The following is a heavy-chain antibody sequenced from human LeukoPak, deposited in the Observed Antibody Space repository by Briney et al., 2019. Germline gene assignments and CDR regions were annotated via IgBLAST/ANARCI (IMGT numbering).Heavy chain of an antibody. CDR1: GYTFTSYD. D-gene: IGHD6-6*01. CDR2: MNPNSGNT. CDR3: ARGLPICSSSFDPFDP. Sequence: ASVKVSCKASGYTFTSYDINWVRQATGQGLEWMGWMNPNSGNTGYAQKFQGRVTMTRNTSISTAYMELSSLRSEDTAVYYCARGLPICSSSFDPFDPWGQGTLVTVSS. V-gene: IGHV1-8*01. J-gene: IGHJ5*02.